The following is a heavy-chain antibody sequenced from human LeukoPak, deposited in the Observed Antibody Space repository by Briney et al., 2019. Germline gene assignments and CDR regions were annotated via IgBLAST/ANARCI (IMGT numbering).Heavy chain of an antibody. CDR1: GFTFSSYA. D-gene: IGHD3-22*01. CDR3: AKTPHLYYYDSSGQ. J-gene: IGHJ4*02. V-gene: IGHV3-30*04. Sequence: GGSLRLSCAASGFTFSSYAMHWVRQAPGKGLEWVAVISYDGSNKYYADSVKGRFTISRDNSKNTLYLQMNSLRAEDTAVYYCAKTPHLYYYDSSGQWGQGTLVTVSS. CDR2: ISYDGSNK.